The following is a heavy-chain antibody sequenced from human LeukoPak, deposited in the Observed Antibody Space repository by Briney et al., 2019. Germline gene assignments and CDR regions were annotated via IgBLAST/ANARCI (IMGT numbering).Heavy chain of an antibody. D-gene: IGHD6-19*01. J-gene: IGHJ4*02. Sequence: GGSLRLSCVVSGITFSSYEMNWVRQAPGKGLEWVSYISTSGSTIYYADSVKGRFTISRDNAKNSLYLRINDLRADDTAIYDCASPQWPAFWGQGTLVTVSS. CDR2: ISTSGSTI. V-gene: IGHV3-48*03. CDR1: GITFSSYE. CDR3: ASPQWPAF.